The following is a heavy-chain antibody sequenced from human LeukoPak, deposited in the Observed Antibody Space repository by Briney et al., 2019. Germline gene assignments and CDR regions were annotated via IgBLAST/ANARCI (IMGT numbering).Heavy chain of an antibody. CDR3: AKLETVRGVICPLNH. Sequence: GGSLRLSCAASGFTFSSYGMSWVRQAPGKGLEWVSAISGSGGSTYYADSVKGRFTISRDNSKNTLYLQMNSLRAEDTAVYYCAKLETVRGVICPLNHWGQGTLVTVSS. D-gene: IGHD3-10*01. V-gene: IGHV3-23*01. CDR1: GFTFSSYG. CDR2: ISGSGGST. J-gene: IGHJ5*02.